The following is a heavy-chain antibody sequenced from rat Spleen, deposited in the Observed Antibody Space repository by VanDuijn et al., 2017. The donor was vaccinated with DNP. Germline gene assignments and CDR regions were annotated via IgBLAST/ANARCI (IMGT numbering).Heavy chain of an antibody. CDR2: ISYEGSSS. J-gene: IGHJ3*01. D-gene: IGHD1-3*01. Sequence: EVQLVESGGGLVQPGRSLKLSCAASGFIFSDHDMAWVRQAPAKGLEWVASISYEGSSSYYGDSVKGRFTLSRDNAESSLYLQMDSLRSEDTATYYCTTEFLNSIATHAVFPYWGQGTLVTVSS. V-gene: IGHV5-20*01. CDR1: GFIFSDHD. CDR3: TTEFLNSIATHAVFPY.